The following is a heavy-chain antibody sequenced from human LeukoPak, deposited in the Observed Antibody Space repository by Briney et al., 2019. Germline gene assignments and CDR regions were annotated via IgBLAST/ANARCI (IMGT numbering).Heavy chain of an antibody. CDR1: GFTFSSCA. V-gene: IGHV3-23*01. CDR3: AKHSGRRLSGAYPSDY. CDR2: ISVSGGIT. Sequence: PGGSLRLSCAASGFTFSSCAMTWVRQAPGKGLEWVSTISVSGGITYYADSVKGRFTISRDNSNNTLYLQMNSLRAEDTAVYYWAKHSGRRLSGAYPSDYWGQGTLSPSPQ. D-gene: IGHD1-26*01. J-gene: IGHJ4*02.